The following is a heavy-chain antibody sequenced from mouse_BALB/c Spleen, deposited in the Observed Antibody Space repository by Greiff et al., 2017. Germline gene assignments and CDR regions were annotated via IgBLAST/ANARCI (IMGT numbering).Heavy chain of an antibody. CDR3: TRGGLRRWFAY. CDR1: GYTFTDYE. Sequence: QVQLQQSGAELVRPGASVTLSCKASGYTFTDYEMHWVKQTPVHGLEWIGAIDPETGGTAYNQKFKGKATLTADKSSSTAYMELRSLTSEDSAVYYCTRGGLRRWFAYWGQGTLVTVSA. J-gene: IGHJ3*01. D-gene: IGHD2-4*01. V-gene: IGHV1-15*01. CDR2: IDPETGGT.